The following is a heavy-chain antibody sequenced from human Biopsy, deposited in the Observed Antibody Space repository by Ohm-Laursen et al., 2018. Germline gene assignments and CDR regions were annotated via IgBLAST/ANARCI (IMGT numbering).Heavy chain of an antibody. D-gene: IGHD4-11*01. Sequence: GTLSLTCTVSGDSVSRSSHYWGWIRQAPGKGLEWIGSMYYGETTSYNPSLKSRVTISVDTSRNQVSLTLSSVTAADTAVYYCARDSGILNYGNFKYYHYYGMDVWGQGTKVTVSS. CDR1: GDSVSRSSHY. CDR3: ARDSGILNYGNFKYYHYYGMDV. CDR2: MYYGETT. J-gene: IGHJ6*02. V-gene: IGHV4-39*07.